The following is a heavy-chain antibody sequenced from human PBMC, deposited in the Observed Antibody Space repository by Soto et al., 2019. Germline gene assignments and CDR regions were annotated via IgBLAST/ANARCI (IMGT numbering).Heavy chain of an antibody. Sequence: QVQLQESGPGPVQPSGTLSLTCAVSDGSITNHNWWSWVRQPPGKGLEWIGDIYHSGSTNSNPSLKSRVTISVDKSKNQFSLTLNSVTAADTAVYYCARNPTVTTPNYFDYWGQGTLVTVSS. CDR3: ARNPTVTTPNYFDY. CDR1: DGSITNHNW. CDR2: IYHSGST. D-gene: IGHD4-17*01. V-gene: IGHV4-4*02. J-gene: IGHJ4*02.